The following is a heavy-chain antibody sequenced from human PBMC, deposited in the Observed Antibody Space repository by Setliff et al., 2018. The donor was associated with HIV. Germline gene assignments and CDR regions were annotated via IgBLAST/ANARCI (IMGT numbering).Heavy chain of an antibody. CDR2: INQSGRS. Sequence: PSETLSLTCAVYSGSLSGYYWNWIRQPPGKGLEWIGEINQSGRSNYNPSLKSRISMSMVASKKQIFLKLSTVNAADTAVYYCARQQGDSRGFYPHFDYWGQGRLVTVSS. CDR1: SGSLSGYY. D-gene: IGHD3-22*01. CDR3: ARQQGDSRGFYPHFDY. V-gene: IGHV4-34*01. J-gene: IGHJ4*02.